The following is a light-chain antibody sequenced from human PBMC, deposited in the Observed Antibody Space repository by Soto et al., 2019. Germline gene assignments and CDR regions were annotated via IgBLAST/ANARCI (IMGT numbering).Light chain of an antibody. V-gene: IGKV3-20*01. Sequence: EIVLTQSPGTLSLSPGERATLSCRASQSVSNNFLAWYQQKPGQAPRLLIYGASSRATGIPDRFSGSGSETDFTLTISRLEPDDFAVYYCQQYGGSFTFGPGTKVDMK. CDR3: QQYGGSFT. CDR1: QSVSNNF. CDR2: GAS. J-gene: IGKJ3*01.